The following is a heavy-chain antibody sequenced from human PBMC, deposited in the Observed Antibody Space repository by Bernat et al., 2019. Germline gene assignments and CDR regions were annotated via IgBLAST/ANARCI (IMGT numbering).Heavy chain of an antibody. D-gene: IGHD6-19*01. Sequence: EVQLVESGGGLVQPGGSLRLSCAASGFTFDIYWMSWVRQAPGKGLEWVANIKQDGSEKHYVDSVKGRFTISRDNAKNLVYLQMNSLRGEDTAVYYCARGSASAWTDDAFDIWGQGTVVTVSS. CDR2: IKQDGSEK. CDR3: ARGSASAWTDDAFDI. J-gene: IGHJ3*02. CDR1: GFTFDIYW. V-gene: IGHV3-7*04.